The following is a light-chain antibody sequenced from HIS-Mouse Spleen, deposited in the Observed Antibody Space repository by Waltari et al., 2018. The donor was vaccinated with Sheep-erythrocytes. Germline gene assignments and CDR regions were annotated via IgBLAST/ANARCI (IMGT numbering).Light chain of an antibody. J-gene: IGLJ1*01. CDR3: CSYAGSYNHV. CDR2: DVS. V-gene: IGLV2-11*01. Sequence: QSALTPPRSVSGSPGQSVTISCTGTSSDVGGYNSVSWYHQHPGKAPKLMIYDVSKRPSGVPDRFSGSKSGNTASLTISGLQAEDEADYYCCSYAGSYNHVFATGTKVTVL. CDR1: SSDVGGYNS.